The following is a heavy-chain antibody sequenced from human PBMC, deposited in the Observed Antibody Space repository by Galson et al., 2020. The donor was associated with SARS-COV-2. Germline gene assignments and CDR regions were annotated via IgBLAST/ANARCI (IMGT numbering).Heavy chain of an antibody. CDR3: GILGFGDAFEI. Sequence: ASVKVSCRVSGYILTELSMHWVRQAPGKGLEWMGGLEPEDGETIYAQKFQGRVTMTEDTPTDTAYMELSSLGSEDTAVYYCGILGFGDAFEIWGQGTMVTVSS. D-gene: IGHD3-10*01. CDR2: LEPEDGET. J-gene: IGHJ3*02. CDR1: GYILTELS. V-gene: IGHV1-24*01.